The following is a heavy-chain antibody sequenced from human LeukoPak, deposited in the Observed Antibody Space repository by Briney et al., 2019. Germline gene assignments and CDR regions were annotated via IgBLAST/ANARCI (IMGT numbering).Heavy chain of an antibody. Sequence: PSETLSLTCAVYGGSFSGYYWSWIRQPPGKGLEWIGEINHSGSTNYNPSLKSRVTISVDTSKNQFSLKLSSVTAADTAVYYCASHMGYDSSGYYDYWGQGTLVTVSS. V-gene: IGHV4-34*01. J-gene: IGHJ4*02. CDR2: INHSGST. D-gene: IGHD3-22*01. CDR3: ASHMGYDSSGYYDY. CDR1: GGSFSGYY.